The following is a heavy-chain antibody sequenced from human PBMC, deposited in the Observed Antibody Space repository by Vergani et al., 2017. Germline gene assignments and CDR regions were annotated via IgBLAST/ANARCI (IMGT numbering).Heavy chain of an antibody. CDR1: GGTFSSYT. CDR2: IIPILGIA. D-gene: IGHD2-15*01. Sequence: QVQLVQSGAEVKKPGSSVKVSCKASGGTFSSYTISWVRQAPGQGLEWMGRIIPILGIANYAQKFQGRVTITADKSTSTAYMELSSLRSEDTAVYYYARDGCSGGSCSTRSFDYWGQGTLVTVSS. CDR3: ARDGCSGGSCSTRSFDY. J-gene: IGHJ4*02. V-gene: IGHV1-69*08.